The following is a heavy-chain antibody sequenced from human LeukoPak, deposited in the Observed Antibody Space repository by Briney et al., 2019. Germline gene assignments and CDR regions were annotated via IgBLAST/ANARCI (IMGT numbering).Heavy chain of an antibody. Sequence: RGSLRLSCVGSGHSFSSNCMYWVRQPPGKGLESVSRISVDGRTPHYTGSVQRRFTVSRDNAKNTLYLQMNTLRAEDTAVYYCAREVERVPSIMGTYYYYYMDVWGKGTSVTV. D-gene: IGHD3-16*01. J-gene: IGHJ6*03. CDR3: AREVERVPSIMGTYYYYYMDV. CDR1: GHSFSSNC. V-gene: IGHV3-74*01. CDR2: ISVDGRTP.